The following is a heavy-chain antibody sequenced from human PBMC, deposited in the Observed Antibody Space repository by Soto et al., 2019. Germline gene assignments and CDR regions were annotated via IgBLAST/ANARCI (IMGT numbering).Heavy chain of an antibody. J-gene: IGHJ3*01. D-gene: IGHD3-10*01. Sequence: SQTLSLTCAISGDSVSSDITSWNWIRQSPSRGLEWLGRTYYRSKWFHDYAASVKSRITINPDTSKNQFSLELNSMTPEDTAVYYCARGNALDVWGQGTVVPVS. V-gene: IGHV6-1*01. CDR2: TYYRSKWFH. CDR3: ARGNALDV. CDR1: GDSVSSDITS.